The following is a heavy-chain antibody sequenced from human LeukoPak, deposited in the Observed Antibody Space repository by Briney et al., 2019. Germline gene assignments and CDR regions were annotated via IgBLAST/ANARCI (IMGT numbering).Heavy chain of an antibody. D-gene: IGHD3-22*01. Sequence: GGSLRLSCAASGFTFSSYAMSWVRQAPGKGLEWVSAISGSGGSTYYADSVKGRFTISRDNSKNTLYLQMNSLRAEDTAVYYCASSRVYRGSWYYYFDHWEGALVTVSS. CDR1: GFTFSSYA. CDR2: ISGSGGST. CDR3: ASSRVYRGSWYYYFDH. V-gene: IGHV3-23*01. J-gene: IGHJ4*02.